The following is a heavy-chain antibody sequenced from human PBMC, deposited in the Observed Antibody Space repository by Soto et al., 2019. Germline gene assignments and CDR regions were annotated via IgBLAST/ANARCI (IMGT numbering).Heavy chain of an antibody. J-gene: IGHJ4*02. CDR3: ARGGALSTSWYWGDGLDS. Sequence: SVKVSCKASGYSFSSHAITWVRQAPGQGLEWMGGIIPVFGTPSYAQKFRGRVTISADKSTNTSYLELRSLRSEDTAVYYCARGGALSTSWYWGDGLDSWGQGTQVTVSS. V-gene: IGHV1-69*06. CDR1: GYSFSSHA. D-gene: IGHD6-13*01. CDR2: IIPVFGTP.